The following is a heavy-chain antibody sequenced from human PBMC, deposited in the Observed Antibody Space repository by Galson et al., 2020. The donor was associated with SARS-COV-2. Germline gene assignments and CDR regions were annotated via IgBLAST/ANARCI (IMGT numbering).Heavy chain of an antibody. CDR1: GGSVCGGAFS. CDR3: ARGQQTELLTPFDF. J-gene: IGHJ4*02. D-gene: IGHD1-26*01. Sequence: SQTLSLTCAVSGGSVCGGAFSWSWFRQPPGKGLEWIGYIYDSANTYYNPSLKSRVSISVDRSKNQFSLNLSSVTAADTAVYYCARGQQTELLTPFDFWGQGTLVTVSS. V-gene: IGHV4-30-2*01. CDR2: IYDSANT.